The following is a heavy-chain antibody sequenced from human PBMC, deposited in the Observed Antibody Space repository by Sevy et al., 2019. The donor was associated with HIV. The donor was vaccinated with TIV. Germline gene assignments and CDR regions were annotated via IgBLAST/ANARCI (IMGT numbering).Heavy chain of an antibody. CDR1: GYSFTGYF. V-gene: IGHV1-2*02. J-gene: IGHJ6*02. CDR3: ASCLGEYYYYGMDV. Sequence: ASVKVSCKASGYSFTGYFMHWVRQAPGQGPEYMGWINPDSGGTNYAQKFQGRVTMTRDTSISTAYMELSRLRSDDTAVYYCASCLGEYYYYGMDVWGQGTTVTVSS. CDR2: INPDSGGT. D-gene: IGHD3-16*01.